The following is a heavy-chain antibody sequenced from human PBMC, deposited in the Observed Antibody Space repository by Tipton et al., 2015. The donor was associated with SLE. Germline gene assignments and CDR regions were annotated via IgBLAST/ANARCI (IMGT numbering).Heavy chain of an antibody. V-gene: IGHV4-34*01. Sequence: TLSLTCAVYGGSFSDYFWTWIRQSPGKGLEWIGDVNHSGSTDYHPSLKSRVTMSVDTSKNQFSLKLTSVTAADTAVYYCARHIWGGYDAFDVWGHGALVTVSS. D-gene: IGHD3-16*01. CDR1: GGSFSDYF. CDR3: ARHIWGGYDAFDV. J-gene: IGHJ3*01. CDR2: VNHSGST.